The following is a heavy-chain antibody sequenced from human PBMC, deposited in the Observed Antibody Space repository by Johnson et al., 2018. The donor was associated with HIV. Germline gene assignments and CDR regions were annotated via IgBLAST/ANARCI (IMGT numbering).Heavy chain of an antibody. CDR1: GFTVSSNY. Sequence: VQLVESGGGLIQPGGSLRLSCAASGFTVSSNYMSWVRQAPGKGLEWVSVIYSGGSTYYADSVKGRFTISRDNSKNTLYLQMNSLRAEDTAVYYCAKARDATRQTDALDVWGQGTMVTVSS. CDR3: AKARDATRQTDALDV. J-gene: IGHJ3*01. V-gene: IGHV3-53*01. CDR2: IYSGGST.